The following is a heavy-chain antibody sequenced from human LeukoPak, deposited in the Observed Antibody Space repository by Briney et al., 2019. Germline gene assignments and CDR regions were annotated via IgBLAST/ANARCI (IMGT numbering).Heavy chain of an antibody. CDR1: RFTLSTYW. CDR2: IKQDGSQE. D-gene: IGHD3-16*01. Sequence: PGGSLRLSCAASRFTLSTYWMSWVRQAPGKGLEWVAHIKQDGSQEYYVDSVKGRFTISRDSAKNSLYLQMNSLRAKDTAVYYCATQGGNFDYWGQGTLVTVSS. V-gene: IGHV3-7*03. J-gene: IGHJ4*02. CDR3: ATQGGNFDY.